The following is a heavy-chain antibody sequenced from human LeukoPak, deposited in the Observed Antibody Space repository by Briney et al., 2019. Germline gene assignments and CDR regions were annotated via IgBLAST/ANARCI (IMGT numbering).Heavy chain of an antibody. CDR2: INHSGST. CDR3: ARGLGYRSGWYYH. V-gene: IGHV4-34*01. J-gene: IGHJ5*02. CDR1: GGSFSGYY. D-gene: IGHD6-19*01. Sequence: SETLSLTCAVYGGSFSGYYWSWIRQPPGKGLEWIGEINHSGSTNYNPSLKSRVTISVDTSKNQFSLKLSSVTAADTAVYYCARGLGYRSGWYYHWGQGTLVTVSS.